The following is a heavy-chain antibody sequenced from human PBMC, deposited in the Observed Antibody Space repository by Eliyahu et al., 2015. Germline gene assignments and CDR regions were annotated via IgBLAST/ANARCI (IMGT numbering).Heavy chain of an antibody. CDR3: AKDFLDHDILTAGNDAFDI. CDR1: GFPFRSYA. V-gene: IGHV3-23*04. J-gene: IGHJ3*02. Sequence: EVQLVESGGGLVQPGGSLRLSCAASGFPFRSYAXGWVRQGPGKGLQWVSTISGIGTNTYYADPVKGRFSISRDNSKNTLYLQMNSLRAEDTAVYYCAKDFLDHDILTAGNDAFDIWGQGTMVIVSS. D-gene: IGHD3-9*01. CDR2: ISGIGTNT.